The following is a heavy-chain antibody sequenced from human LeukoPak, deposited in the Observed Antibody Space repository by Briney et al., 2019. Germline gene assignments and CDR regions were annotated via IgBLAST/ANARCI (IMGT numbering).Heavy chain of an antibody. V-gene: IGHV1-3*01. D-gene: IGHD6-19*01. Sequence: GASVKVSCKASGYTFTSYAMHWVRQAPGQGLEWMGWINAGNGNTKYSQKFQGRVTITRDTSASTAYMELSSLRSEDTAVYYCARDRSSGWEGNWFDPWGQGTLVTVSS. J-gene: IGHJ5*02. CDR1: GYTFTSYA. CDR3: ARDRSSGWEGNWFDP. CDR2: INAGNGNT.